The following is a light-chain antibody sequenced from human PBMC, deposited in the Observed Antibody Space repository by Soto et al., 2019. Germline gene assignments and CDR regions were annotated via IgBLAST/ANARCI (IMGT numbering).Light chain of an antibody. CDR1: SSDVGGYNY. Sequence: QSALTQPASVSGSPGQSITISCTGTSSDVGGYNYVSWYQQHPGKAPKLMIYEVSNRPSGVSNRFSGSTSGNTASLTISGLQAEDEADYYCSSYTSSSTYVVFGGGTKVTVL. V-gene: IGLV2-14*01. CDR2: EVS. J-gene: IGLJ2*01. CDR3: SSYTSSSTYVV.